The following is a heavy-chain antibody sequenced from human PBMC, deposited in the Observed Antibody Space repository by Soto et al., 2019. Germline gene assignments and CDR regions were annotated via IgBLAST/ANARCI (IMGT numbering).Heavy chain of an antibody. CDR2: ISAYNGNT. CDR1: GYTFTSYG. CDR3: ARLYCISTSCYLGMDV. D-gene: IGHD2-2*01. V-gene: IGHV1-18*01. J-gene: IGHJ6*02. Sequence: QVQLVQSGAEVKKPGASVKVSCKASGYTFTSYGISWVRQAPGQGLEWMGWISAYNGNTNYAQKLQGRVTMTTDTSTSTAYMELGSLRSDATAVYYCARLYCISTSCYLGMDVWGQGTTVTVSS.